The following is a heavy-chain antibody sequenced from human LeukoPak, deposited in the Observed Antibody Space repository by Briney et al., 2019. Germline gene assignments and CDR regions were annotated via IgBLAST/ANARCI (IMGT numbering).Heavy chain of an antibody. CDR1: GFTLSSYE. J-gene: IGHJ3*02. V-gene: IGHV3-48*03. Sequence: GGSLRLSCAASGFTLSSYEMNWVRQAPGKGLEWVSYISSSGSVIYYADSVKGRFTISRDNAKNSLYLQMNSLRAEDTAVYYCARASDSSGYYYPSFAFDIWGQGTMVTVSS. CDR2: ISSSGSVI. D-gene: IGHD3-22*01. CDR3: ARASDSSGYYYPSFAFDI.